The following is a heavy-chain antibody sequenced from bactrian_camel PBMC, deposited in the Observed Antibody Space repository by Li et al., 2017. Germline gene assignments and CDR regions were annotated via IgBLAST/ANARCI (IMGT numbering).Heavy chain of an antibody. CDR2: ISIGSANM. CDR1: GYTYKDCT. CDR3: AIGQFECSRWVRFNVGAYNY. D-gene: IGHD3*01. V-gene: IGHV3S40*01. Sequence: VQLVESGGGSVQVGGSLRLTCTASGYTYKDCTLGWFRQAPGKALEWISTISIGSANMYYTNSVKGRFTISRDDADNTMYLHMNRLKPEDTAMYYCAIGQFECSRWVRFNVGAYNYWGQGTQVTVS. J-gene: IGHJ4*01.